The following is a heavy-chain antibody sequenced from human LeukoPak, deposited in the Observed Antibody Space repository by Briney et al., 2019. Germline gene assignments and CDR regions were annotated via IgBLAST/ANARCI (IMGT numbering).Heavy chain of an antibody. D-gene: IGHD3-22*01. CDR3: AREVRYYDSSGYYHFDY. CDR1: GFTVSSNY. Sequence: GGSLRLSCAASGFTVSSNYVSWVRQAPGKGLEWVSVIYSGGSTYYADSVKGRFTISRDNSKNTLYLQMNSLRAEDTAVYYCAREVRYYDSSGYYHFDYWGQGTLVTVSS. CDR2: IYSGGST. J-gene: IGHJ4*02. V-gene: IGHV3-53*01.